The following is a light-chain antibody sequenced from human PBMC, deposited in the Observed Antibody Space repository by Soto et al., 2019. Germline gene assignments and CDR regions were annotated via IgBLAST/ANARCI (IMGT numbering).Light chain of an antibody. CDR1: SGDVGAYDR. J-gene: IGLJ3*02. CDR2: DVT. CDR3: CSHAGDSSWV. V-gene: IGLV2-11*01. Sequence: QSALTQPRSVSGSPGQSFTISCTGTSGDVGAYDRVSWYQHHPTKAPKLIIYDVTNRPSWVPYRFSGSKSGSTASLTISGLQAEDEADYYCCSHAGDSSWVFGGGTKPTVL.